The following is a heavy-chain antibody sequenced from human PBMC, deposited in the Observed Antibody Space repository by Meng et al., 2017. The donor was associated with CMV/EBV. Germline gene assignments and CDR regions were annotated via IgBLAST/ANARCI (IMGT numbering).Heavy chain of an antibody. CDR2: IFWNDEK. D-gene: IGHD6-13*01. V-gene: IGHV2-26*01. J-gene: IGHJ3*02. CDR3: ARRDSSWYDAFDI. Sequence: SGPTLVKPTETLTLTCTVSGFSLSNARMGVSWIRQPPGKALEWLAHIFWNDEKSYSTSLKSRLTISKDTSKSQVVLTMTNMDPVDTATYYCARRDSSWYDAFDIWGQGTMVTVSS. CDR1: GFSLSNARMG.